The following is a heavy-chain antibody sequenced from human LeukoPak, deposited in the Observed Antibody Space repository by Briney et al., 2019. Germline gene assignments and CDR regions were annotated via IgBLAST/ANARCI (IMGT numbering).Heavy chain of an antibody. CDR1: GFTFSSYG. CDR2: ISYDGSNK. CDR3: AELGITMIGGV. V-gene: IGHV3-30*18. Sequence: AGGSLRLSCAASGFTFSSYGMHWVRQAPGKGLEWVAVISYDGSNKYYVESVKGRFTISRDNAKNSLYLQMNSLRAEDTAVYYCAELGITMIGGVWGKGTTVTISS. D-gene: IGHD3-10*02. J-gene: IGHJ6*04.